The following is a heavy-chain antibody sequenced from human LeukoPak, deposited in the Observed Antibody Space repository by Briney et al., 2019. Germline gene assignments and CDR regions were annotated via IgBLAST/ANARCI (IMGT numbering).Heavy chain of an antibody. Sequence: GGSLRLSCAASGFTFSSYSMNRVRQAPGKGLEWVSSISSSSSYIYYADSVKGRFTISRDNAKNSLYLQMNSLRAEDTAVYYCARGTIFGVVIVHYYYMDVWGKGTTVTVSS. V-gene: IGHV3-21*01. D-gene: IGHD3-3*01. CDR2: ISSSSSYI. J-gene: IGHJ6*03. CDR1: GFTFSSYS. CDR3: ARGTIFGVVIVHYYYMDV.